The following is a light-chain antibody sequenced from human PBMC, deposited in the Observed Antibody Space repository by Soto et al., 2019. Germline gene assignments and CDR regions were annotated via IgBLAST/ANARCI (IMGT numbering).Light chain of an antibody. CDR1: SSDVGAHNY. CDR3: SSYAGGNNWV. V-gene: IGLV2-8*01. Sequence: QSVLTQPPSASGSPGQSLTISCTGTSSDVGAHNYVSWYQQNPGKAPKLMLYDVNKRPSGVPDRFSGSKSGNTASLTVSGIQAEDEADYYCSSYAGGNNWVFAGGTK. CDR2: DVN. J-gene: IGLJ3*02.